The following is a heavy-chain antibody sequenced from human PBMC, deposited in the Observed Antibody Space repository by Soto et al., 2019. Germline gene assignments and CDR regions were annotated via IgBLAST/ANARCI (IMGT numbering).Heavy chain of an antibody. CDR2: IYYSGST. D-gene: IGHD3-10*01. J-gene: IGHJ4*02. CDR3: DRGPPFGY. V-gene: IGHV4-30-4*08. Sequence: SETLSRTCTVSGGSISRGGYYWSWILQHPGKGLEWIGYIYYSGSTYYNPSLKSRVTISVDTSKNQFSLKLSSVTAADTAVYYCDRGPPFGYWGQGTLVTVS. CDR1: GGSISRGGYY.